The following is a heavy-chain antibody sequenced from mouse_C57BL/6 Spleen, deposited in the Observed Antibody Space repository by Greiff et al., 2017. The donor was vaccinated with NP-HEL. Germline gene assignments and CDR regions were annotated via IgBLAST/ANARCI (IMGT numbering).Heavy chain of an antibody. CDR3: ARCPLYYFDY. V-gene: IGHV1-4*01. J-gene: IGHJ2*01. Sequence: VQLQESGAELARPGASVKMSCKASGYTFTSYTMHWVKQRPGQGLEWIGYINPSSGYTKYNQKFKDKATLTADKSSSTAYMQLSSLTSEDSAVYYCARCPLYYFDYWGQGTTLTVSS. D-gene: IGHD6-1*01. CDR2: INPSSGYT. CDR1: GYTFTSYT.